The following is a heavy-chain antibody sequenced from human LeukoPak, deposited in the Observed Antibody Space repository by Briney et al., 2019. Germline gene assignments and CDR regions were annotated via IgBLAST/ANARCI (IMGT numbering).Heavy chain of an antibody. Sequence: GASVKVSCKASGGTFSSYAISWVRQAPGQGLEWMGWINTNTGNPTYAQGFTGRFVFSLDTSVSTAYLQISSLKAEDTAVYYCARWPFGITMARGAGGFDYWGQGTLVTVSS. V-gene: IGHV7-4-1*02. CDR3: ARWPFGITMARGAGGFDY. J-gene: IGHJ4*02. CDR1: GGTFSSYA. CDR2: INTNTGNP. D-gene: IGHD3-10*01.